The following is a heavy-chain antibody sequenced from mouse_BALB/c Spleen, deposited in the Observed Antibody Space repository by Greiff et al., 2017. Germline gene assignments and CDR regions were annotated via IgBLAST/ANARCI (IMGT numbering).Heavy chain of an antibody. D-gene: IGHD1-1*02. CDR1: GFTFSSYG. Sequence: EVMLVESGGGLVQPGGSLKLSCAASGFTFSSYGMSWVRQTPDKRLELVATINSNGGSTYYPDSVKGRFTITIDTANNTLYLQMSSLKSEDTALYYCARASWCRPAWFAYWGQGTLVTVSA. V-gene: IGHV5-6-3*01. J-gene: IGHJ3*01. CDR3: ARASWCRPAWFAY. CDR2: INSNGGST.